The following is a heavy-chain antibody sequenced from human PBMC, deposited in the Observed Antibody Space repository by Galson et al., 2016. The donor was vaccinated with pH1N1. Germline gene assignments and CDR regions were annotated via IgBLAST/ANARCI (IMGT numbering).Heavy chain of an antibody. CDR3: ARTDYGDGFYYYGMDV. CDR2: IYYSGST. J-gene: IGHJ6*02. V-gene: IGHV4-30-4*01. CDR1: GGSISSDDYY. D-gene: IGHD4-17*01. Sequence: TLSLTCTVSGGSISSDDYYWRWIRQPPGKGLEWIGYIYYSGSTYYNPSLKSRVTISVDTSKNQFSLKLSSVTAADTAVYYCARTDYGDGFYYYGMDVWGQGTTVTVSS.